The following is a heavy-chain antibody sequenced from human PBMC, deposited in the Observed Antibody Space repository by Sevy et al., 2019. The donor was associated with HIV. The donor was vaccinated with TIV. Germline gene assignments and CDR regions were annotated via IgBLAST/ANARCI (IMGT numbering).Heavy chain of an antibody. V-gene: IGHV1-18*01. CDR3: ARERTRWQQLVEYYLGMDV. Sequence: VSVKVSCKASGYTFNTYGISWVRQAPGQGLEWMGWISSYYGNTNFAQKFLGGVTMTTDTITNTAYLELTSLRSDDTAVYYCARERTRWQQLVEYYLGMDVWGQGTPVTVSS. D-gene: IGHD6-13*01. CDR1: GYTFNTYG. CDR2: ISSYYGNT. J-gene: IGHJ6*02.